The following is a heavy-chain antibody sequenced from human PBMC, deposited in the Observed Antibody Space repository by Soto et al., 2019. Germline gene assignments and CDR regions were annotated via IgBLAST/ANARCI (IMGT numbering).Heavy chain of an antibody. V-gene: IGHV3-23*01. Sequence: GGSLRLSCAASGFTFSSYAMSWVRQAPGKGLEWVSAISGSGGSTYYADSVKGRFTISRDNSKNTLYLQMNSLRAEDMAVYYCATRGKVLLRQIAAADALRYYYGMDVWGQGTTVTVSS. D-gene: IGHD6-13*01. J-gene: IGHJ6*02. CDR1: GFTFSSYA. CDR3: ATRGKVLLRQIAAADALRYYYGMDV. CDR2: ISGSGGST.